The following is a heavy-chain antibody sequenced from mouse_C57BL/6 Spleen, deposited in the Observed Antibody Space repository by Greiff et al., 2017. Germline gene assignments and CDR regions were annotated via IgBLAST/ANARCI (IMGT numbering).Heavy chain of an antibody. J-gene: IGHJ2*01. CDR3: TYGNYDFDY. D-gene: IGHD2-1*01. Sequence: EVQLQQSGGGLVQPGGSMKLSCVASGFTFTNYWMNWVRQSPEQGLEWIAQISFKSDNYATHYAVSVKGRFTISRDDSKSSVYLHMNNLRAEDAGIYYCTYGNYDFDYWGQGTTLTVSS. V-gene: IGHV6-3*01. CDR2: ISFKSDNYAT. CDR1: GFTFTNYW.